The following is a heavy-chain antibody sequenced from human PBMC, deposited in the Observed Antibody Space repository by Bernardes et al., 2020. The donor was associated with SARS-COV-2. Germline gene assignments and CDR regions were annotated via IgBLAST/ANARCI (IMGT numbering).Heavy chain of an antibody. CDR3: ARAGSYRFDY. D-gene: IGHD3-16*02. CDR2: ITTYGSTI. J-gene: IGHJ4*02. Sequence: GSLRLSCAASEFTLKNYWMHWVRHAPGKGLVWVSRITTYGSTINYADTVKGRVTIFRDNAKNTLYLQMTSLTADDTAVYYCARAGSYRFDYWGQGTLVTVSS. CDR1: EFTLKNYW. V-gene: IGHV3-74*01.